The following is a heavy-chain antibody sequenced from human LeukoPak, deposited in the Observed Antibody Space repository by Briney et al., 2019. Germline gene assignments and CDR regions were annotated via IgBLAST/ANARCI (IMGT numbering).Heavy chain of an antibody. CDR2: INSDGSST. J-gene: IGHJ4*02. D-gene: IGHD3-3*01. CDR3: ARARFWSGIYYFDY. CDR1: GFPLSRAW. Sequence: GGSLRLSCAVFGSGFPLSRAWMSWVRQAPGKGLVWVSRINSDGSSTSYADSVKGRFTISRDNAKNTLYLQMNSLRAEDTAVYYCARARFWSGIYYFDYWGQGTLVTVSS. V-gene: IGHV3-74*01.